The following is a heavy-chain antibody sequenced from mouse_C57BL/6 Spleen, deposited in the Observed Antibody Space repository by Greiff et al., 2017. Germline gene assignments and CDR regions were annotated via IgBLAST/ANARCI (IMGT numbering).Heavy chain of an antibody. J-gene: IGHJ4*01. CDR3: ASPGY. V-gene: IGHV1-26*01. CDR2: INPNNGGT. CDR1: GYTFTDYY. Sequence: EVQLQQSGPELVKPGASVKISCKASGYTFTDYYMNWVKQSPGKSLEWIGDINPNNGGTSYNQKFKGKATLTVDTSSSTAYMELRSLTSEDAAVYYCASPGYWGQGTSVTVSS.